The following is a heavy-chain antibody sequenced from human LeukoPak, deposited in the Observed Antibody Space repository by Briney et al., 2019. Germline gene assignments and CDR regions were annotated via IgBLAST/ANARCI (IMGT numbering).Heavy chain of an antibody. D-gene: IGHD3-10*01. CDR1: GYTFTGYX. CDR3: AREATGSGSPNWFDP. J-gene: IGHJ5*02. Sequence: ASGYTFTGYXMXXVRQXPGQGLXXXXWINPNSGGTNYAQKFQGWVTMTRDTSISTAYMELSRLRSDDTAVYYCAREATGSGSPNWFDPWGQGTLVTVSS. V-gene: IGHV1-2*04. CDR2: INPNSGGT.